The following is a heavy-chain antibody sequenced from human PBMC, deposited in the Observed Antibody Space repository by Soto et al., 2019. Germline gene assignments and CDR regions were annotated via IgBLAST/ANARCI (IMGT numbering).Heavy chain of an antibody. J-gene: IGHJ4*02. V-gene: IGHV5-51*01. Sequence: PGESLKISCQASGYTFTKYWVGWVRQMLGKGLEWMGIIYPDDSDTRYSPSFQGHVTISADKSISTAYLQWSSLKASDSATYYCARRDMLTGYVYFDYWGQGTQVTVSS. D-gene: IGHD3-9*01. CDR3: ARRDMLTGYVYFDY. CDR2: IYPDDSDT. CDR1: GYTFTKYW.